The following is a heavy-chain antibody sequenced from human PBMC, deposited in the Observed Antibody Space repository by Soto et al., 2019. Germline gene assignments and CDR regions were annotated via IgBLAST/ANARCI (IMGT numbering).Heavy chain of an antibody. D-gene: IGHD6-19*01. CDR3: AKVPHSSGWAVRLDYYGMDV. J-gene: IGHJ6*02. V-gene: IGHV3-23*01. Sequence: EVQLLESGGGLVQPGGSLRLSCAASGFTFSSYAMSWVRQAPGMGLEWVSAISGSGGSTYYADSVKGRFTISRDNSKNTLYLQMNSLRAEDTAVYYCAKVPHSSGWAVRLDYYGMDVWGQGTTVTVSS. CDR2: ISGSGGST. CDR1: GFTFSSYA.